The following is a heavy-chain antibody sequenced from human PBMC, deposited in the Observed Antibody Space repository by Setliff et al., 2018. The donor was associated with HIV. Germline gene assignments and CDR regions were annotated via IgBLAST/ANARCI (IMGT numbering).Heavy chain of an antibody. J-gene: IGHJ6*03. V-gene: IGHV4-34*01. D-gene: IGHD3-3*01. CDR3: ARARFWSGYYTGDNYYYMDV. CDR1: GGSFSGYY. Sequence: EPLSLTCAVYGGSFSGYYWSWIRQTPGKGLERIGEIDHSGGTKYNPSLKSRVTISLDTSKNQFSLKLSSVTAADTAVYYCARARFWSGYYTGDNYYYMDVWGKGTTVTVS. CDR2: IDHSGGT.